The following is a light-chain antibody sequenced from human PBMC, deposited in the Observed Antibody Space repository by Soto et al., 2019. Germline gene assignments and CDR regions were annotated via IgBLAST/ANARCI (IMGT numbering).Light chain of an antibody. J-gene: IGLJ1*01. Sequence: SYELTQPPSVSVSPGQTASITCSGDKLGDKYACWYQQKPGQSPVLVIYEDNKRPSGIPVRFSGSNSGNTATLTISGTQAMDEADYFCQAWDSSAKFAFGTGTKLTVL. CDR1: KLGDKY. V-gene: IGLV3-1*01. CDR3: QAWDSSAKFA. CDR2: EDN.